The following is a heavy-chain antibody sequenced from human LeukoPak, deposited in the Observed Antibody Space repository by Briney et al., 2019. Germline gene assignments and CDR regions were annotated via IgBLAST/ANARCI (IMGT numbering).Heavy chain of an antibody. CDR3: VRSYHEYPDMYPFDY. CDR2: IYTSGST. CDR1: GGSISSGSYY. V-gene: IGHV4-61*02. D-gene: IGHD2/OR15-2a*01. Sequence: PSQTLSLTCTVSGGSISSGSYYWSWIRRPAGQGLEWIGRIYTSGSTNYNPSLKSRITISVDTSKNQFYLKPSSVTAADTGVYGCVRSYHEYPDMYPFDYWGQGTLVTVSS. J-gene: IGHJ4*02.